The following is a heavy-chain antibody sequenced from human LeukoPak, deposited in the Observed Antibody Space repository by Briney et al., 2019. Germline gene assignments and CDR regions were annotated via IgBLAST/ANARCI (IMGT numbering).Heavy chain of an antibody. CDR1: GGSISSYY. CDR3: ARGRIAAAVSWFDP. D-gene: IGHD6-13*01. CDR2: IYTSGST. Sequence: SETLSLTCTVSGGSISSYYWSWIRQPAGKGLEWIGRIYTSGSTNYNPSLKRRVTMLVDTSKNQFSLKLSSVTAADTAVYYCARGRIAAAVSWFDPWGQGTLVTVSS. J-gene: IGHJ5*02. V-gene: IGHV4-4*07.